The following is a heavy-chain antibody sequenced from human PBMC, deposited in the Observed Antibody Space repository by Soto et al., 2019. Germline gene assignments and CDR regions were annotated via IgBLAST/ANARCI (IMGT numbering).Heavy chain of an antibody. CDR2: IIPIFGTA. CDR1: GGTFSSYA. Sequence: QVQLVQSGAEVKKPGSSVKVSCKASGGTFSSYAISWVRQAPGQGLEWMGGIIPIFGTANYAQKFQGRVTITAEESSSTAYMELSSLRSEDSAVYDCARGTRRLYCSSTRCNPVWGLGGRDYYYYGMDVWGQGTTVTVSS. CDR3: ARGTRRLYCSSTRCNPVWGLGGRDYYYYGMDV. J-gene: IGHJ6*02. V-gene: IGHV1-69*01. D-gene: IGHD2-2*01.